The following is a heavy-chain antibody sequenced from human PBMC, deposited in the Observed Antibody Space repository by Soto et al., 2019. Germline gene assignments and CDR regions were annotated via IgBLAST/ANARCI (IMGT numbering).Heavy chain of an antibody. CDR3: ARDTSYRGYGDNAFDI. Sequence: SETLSLTCTVSGGSISSYYWSWIRQPPGKGLEWIGYIYYSGSTNYNPSLKSRVTISVDTSKNQFSLKLSSVTAADTAVYYCARDTSYRGYGDNAFDIWGQGTMVTVSS. J-gene: IGHJ3*02. V-gene: IGHV4-59*01. CDR1: GGSISSYY. CDR2: IYYSGST. D-gene: IGHD4-17*01.